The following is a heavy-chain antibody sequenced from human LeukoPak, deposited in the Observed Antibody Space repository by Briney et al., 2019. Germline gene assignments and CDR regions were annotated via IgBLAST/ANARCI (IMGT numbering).Heavy chain of an antibody. CDR2: ISYDGRAK. CDR3: AGGDSVNYYYGMDL. V-gene: IGHV3-30*09. CDR1: GFTFSNYA. D-gene: IGHD3-16*01. J-gene: IGHJ6*02. Sequence: PGGSLRLSCAASGFTFSNYAMHWVRQTPGKGLEWVALISYDGRAKAHTDSVKGRFAISRDNSRNTLDLQMNSLGVEDTAVYYCAGGDSVNYYYGMDLWGQGTTVTVSS.